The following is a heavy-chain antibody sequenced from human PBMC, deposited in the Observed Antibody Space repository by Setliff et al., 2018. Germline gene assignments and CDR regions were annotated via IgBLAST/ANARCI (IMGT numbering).Heavy chain of an antibody. D-gene: IGHD2-8*01. Sequence: GASVKVSCKASGYTFAESIVSWVRRAPGQGLEWMGWIGVYTGHTSFAQKFEDRVSMSTDKSTNMAYMELRGLRSDDTAVYYCLRLVRYCTKIACQATSGDEVWGLGTLVTVSS. J-gene: IGHJ4*02. CDR2: IGVYTGHT. CDR1: GYTFAESI. V-gene: IGHV1-18*04. CDR3: LRLVRYCTKIACQATSGDEV.